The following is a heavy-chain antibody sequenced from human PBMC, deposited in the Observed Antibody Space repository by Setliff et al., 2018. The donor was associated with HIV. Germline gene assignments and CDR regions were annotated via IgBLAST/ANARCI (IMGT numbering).Heavy chain of an antibody. Sequence: PGGSLRLSCAASGFTFGSYAVGWVRQAPGKGLEWVSSSSGSGINTYQVDSVKGRFTISRDNSKNTLYLQINSLRAEDPAVYYFAKPVYYYMDVWGKGTTVTASS. V-gene: IGHV3-23*01. J-gene: IGHJ6*03. D-gene: IGHD2-8*01. CDR3: AKPVYYYMDV. CDR2: SSGSGINT. CDR1: GFTFGSYA.